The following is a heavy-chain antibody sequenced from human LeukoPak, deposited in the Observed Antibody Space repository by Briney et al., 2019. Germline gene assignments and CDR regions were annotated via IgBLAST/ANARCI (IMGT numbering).Heavy chain of an antibody. D-gene: IGHD1-1*01. Sequence: SQTLSLTCTVSGGSISSGGYYWSWIRQPPGKGLEWIGFIYHGGSTDYNPSLKSRVTISVDTSKNQFSLKLSSVTAADTAVYYCAKYIRGSGTYNLDYWGQGTLVSVSS. CDR3: AKYIRGSGTYNLDY. V-gene: IGHV4-30-2*02. CDR2: IYHGGST. J-gene: IGHJ4*02. CDR1: GGSISSGGYY.